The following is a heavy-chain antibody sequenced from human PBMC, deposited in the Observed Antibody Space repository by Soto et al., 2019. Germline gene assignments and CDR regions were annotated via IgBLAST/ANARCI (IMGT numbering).Heavy chain of an antibody. Sequence: GGSLRLSCAASGLTFSSYGMHWVRQAPGKGLEWVAVISYDGSNKYYADSVKGRFTISRDNSKNTLYLQMNSLRAEDTAVYYCAKEGRNYYDSSGYYGYWGQGTLVTVSS. D-gene: IGHD3-22*01. J-gene: IGHJ4*02. CDR1: GLTFSSYG. CDR2: ISYDGSNK. V-gene: IGHV3-30*18. CDR3: AKEGRNYYDSSGYYGY.